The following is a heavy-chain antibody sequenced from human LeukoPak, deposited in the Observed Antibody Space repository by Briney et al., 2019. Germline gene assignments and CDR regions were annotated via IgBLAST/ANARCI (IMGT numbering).Heavy chain of an antibody. CDR3: ARDAQWLAVYYFDY. J-gene: IGHJ4*02. CDR2: ISVTGAGT. D-gene: IGHD6-19*01. CDR1: GFTFTTSA. V-gene: IGHV3-23*01. Sequence: GGSLRLSCEASGFTFTTSAMAWVRQAPGKGLEWVSLISVTGAGTYYADSVKGRFTISRDNSKNTLYLQMNSLRAEDTAVYYCARDAQWLAVYYFDYWGQGTLVTVSS.